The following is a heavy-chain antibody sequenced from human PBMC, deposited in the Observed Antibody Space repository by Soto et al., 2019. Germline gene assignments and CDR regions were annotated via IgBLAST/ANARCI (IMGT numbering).Heavy chain of an antibody. CDR1: GFTFSSYA. V-gene: IGHV3-23*01. CDR2: ISGSGGST. Sequence: GGSLRLSCAASGFTFSSYAMSWVRQAPGKGLEWVSAISGSGGSTYYADSVKGRFTISRDNSKNTLYLQMNSLRAEDTAVYYCAKDRIAAAGPGGGGRFDYWGQGTLVTVSS. D-gene: IGHD6-13*01. J-gene: IGHJ4*02. CDR3: AKDRIAAAGPGGGGRFDY.